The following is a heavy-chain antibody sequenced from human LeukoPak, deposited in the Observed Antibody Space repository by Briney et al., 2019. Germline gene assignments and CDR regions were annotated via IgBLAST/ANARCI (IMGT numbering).Heavy chain of an antibody. CDR1: GGSFSGYY. CDR2: INHSGST. V-gene: IGHV4-34*01. CDR3: AREDYGDYVDY. D-gene: IGHD3-16*01. Sequence: SETLSLTCAVYGGSFSGYYWSWIRQPPGKGLEWIGEINHSGSTNYNPSLKSRVTISVDTSKNQFSLKLSSVTAADTAVYYCAREDYGDYVDYWGQGTLVTVSS. J-gene: IGHJ4*02.